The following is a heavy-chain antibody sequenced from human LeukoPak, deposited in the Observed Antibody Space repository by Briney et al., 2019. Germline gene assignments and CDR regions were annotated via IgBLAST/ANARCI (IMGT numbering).Heavy chain of an antibody. D-gene: IGHD3-22*01. J-gene: IGHJ4*02. CDR3: AKDRDTYDNSPAVGD. CDR2: ISGRGGIT. V-gene: IGHV3-23*01. Sequence: TGGSLRLSCAASGFTFSSNHMYWLRQAPGKGLEWVSGISGRGGITDYAESVKGRFTLSRDNSKNTLFLQMNSLRAEDTAIYYCAKDRDTYDNSPAVGDWGQGTLVTVSS. CDR1: GFTFSSNH.